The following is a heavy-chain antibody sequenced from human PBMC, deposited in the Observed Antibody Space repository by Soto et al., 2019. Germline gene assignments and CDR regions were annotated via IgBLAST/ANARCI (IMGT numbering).Heavy chain of an antibody. D-gene: IGHD1-7*01. V-gene: IGHV1-18*04. J-gene: IGHJ6*02. CDR1: GYTFTSYG. CDR3: ARDGWNYDGGAYYYGMDV. Sequence: QVQLVQSGAEVKKPGASVKVSCKASGYTFTSYGISWVRQAPGQGLEWMGWISAYNGNTNYAQKLQGRVTMTTDTATSTAYMERRSLRSDDTAVYYCARDGWNYDGGAYYYGMDVWGQGTTVTVSS. CDR2: ISAYNGNT.